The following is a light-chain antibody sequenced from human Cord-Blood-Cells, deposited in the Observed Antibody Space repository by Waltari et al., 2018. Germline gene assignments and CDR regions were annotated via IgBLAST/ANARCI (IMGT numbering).Light chain of an antibody. CDR3: QQYNNWRTWT. J-gene: IGKJ1*01. CDR2: GAS. CDR1: QSVNSN. V-gene: IGKV3-15*01. Sequence: DIVMTQSPATPSVSPGDRATLSCRASQSVNSNLAWYQQKPGQAPRLLIYGASTRATGIPARFSGSGSGTEFTLTISSLQSEDFAVYYCQQYNNWRTWTFGQGTKVEIK.